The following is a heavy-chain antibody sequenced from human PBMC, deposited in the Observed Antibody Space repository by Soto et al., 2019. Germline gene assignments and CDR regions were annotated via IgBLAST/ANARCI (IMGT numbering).Heavy chain of an antibody. Sequence: QVQLVQSGAEVKKPGASVKVSCKASGYTFTSYGISWVRQAPGQGLEWMGWISAYNGNTNYAQKPQGRDTMTADTSTSIAYRELRSLRSDDTAGYYCARSGSLVGFWEWLAHETDNWFDPWGQRTLVTVAS. CDR1: GYTFTSYG. CDR2: ISAYNGNT. J-gene: IGHJ5*02. CDR3: ARSGSLVGFWEWLAHETDNWFDP. D-gene: IGHD3-3*02. V-gene: IGHV1-18*01.